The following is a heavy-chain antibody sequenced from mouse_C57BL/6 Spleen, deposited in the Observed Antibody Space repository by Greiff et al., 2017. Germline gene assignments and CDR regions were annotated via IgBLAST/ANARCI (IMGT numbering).Heavy chain of an antibody. Sequence: QVQLQQPGAELVRPGTSVKLSCKASGYTFTSYWMHWVKQRPGQGLEWIGVIDPSDSYTNYNQKFKGKATLTVDTSSSTAYMQLSSLTSEDSAVYYCARGRDYAFDYWGQGTTLTVSS. V-gene: IGHV1-59*01. CDR2: IDPSDSYT. D-gene: IGHD2-4*01. J-gene: IGHJ2*01. CDR1: GYTFTSYW. CDR3: ARGRDYAFDY.